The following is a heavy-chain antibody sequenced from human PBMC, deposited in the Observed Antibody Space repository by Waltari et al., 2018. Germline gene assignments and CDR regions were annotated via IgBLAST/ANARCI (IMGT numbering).Heavy chain of an antibody. J-gene: IGHJ4*02. CDR3: ARVSSSSYYFDY. CDR1: GFTVSSNY. V-gene: IGHV3-53*02. D-gene: IGHD6-6*01. Sequence: EVQLVETGGGLIQPGGSLRLSCAASGFTVSSNYMSWVRQAPGKGLEWVSGIYSGGSTYYADSVKGRFTISRDNSKNTLYLQMNSLRAEDTAVYYCARVSSSSYYFDYWGQGTLVTVSS. CDR2: IYSGGST.